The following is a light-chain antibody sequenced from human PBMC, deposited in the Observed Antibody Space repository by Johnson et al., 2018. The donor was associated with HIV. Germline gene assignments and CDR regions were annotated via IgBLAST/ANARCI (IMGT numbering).Light chain of an antibody. CDR3: GTWDSSLSAFYV. J-gene: IGLJ1*01. CDR1: SSNIGNNY. V-gene: IGLV1-51*02. Sequence: QSVLTQPPSVSAAPGQKVTISCSGSSSNIGNNYVSWYQQLPGTAPTLLISENNTRPSGLPDRFSGSKSGPSATLGITGLQTGDEADYYCGTWDSSLSAFYVVGTGTKVTVL. CDR2: ENN.